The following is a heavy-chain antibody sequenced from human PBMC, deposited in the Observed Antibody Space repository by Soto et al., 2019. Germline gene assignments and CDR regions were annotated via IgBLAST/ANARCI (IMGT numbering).Heavy chain of an antibody. CDR1: GGSISSSSW. J-gene: IGHJ3*01. V-gene: IGHV4-4*02. D-gene: IGHD2-21*02. CDR2: IYHAGSP. Sequence: SETVSLTCDVSGGSISSSSWWTWVRQSPGKGLEWIGEIYHAGSPNYNPSFQSRVTILADKSKNHFSLRLTSVTAADTAIYYCARGLSFRGDFDVWGQGTTVTVSS. CDR3: ARGLSFRGDFDV.